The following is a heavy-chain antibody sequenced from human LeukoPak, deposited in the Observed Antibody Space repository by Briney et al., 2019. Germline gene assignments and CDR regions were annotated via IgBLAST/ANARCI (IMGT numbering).Heavy chain of an antibody. CDR3: ARDILYDSSGYYLDS. D-gene: IGHD3-22*01. CDR2: INWNGDNT. CDR1: GFTFDDYG. Sequence: GGSLRLSCAASGFTFDDYGMSWVRQAPGKGLEWVSDINWNGDNTGYAESVKGRFTISRDNAKNSLFLRMNNLRAEDTALYYWARDILYDSSGYYLDSWGQGTLVTVSS. J-gene: IGHJ5*01. V-gene: IGHV3-20*04.